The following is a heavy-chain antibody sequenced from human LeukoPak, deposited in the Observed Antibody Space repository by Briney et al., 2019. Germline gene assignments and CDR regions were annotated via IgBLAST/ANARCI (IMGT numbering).Heavy chain of an antibody. CDR1: GFTFSSYA. Sequence: GSLRLSCAASGFTFSSYAMHWVRQAPGKGLEWVAVISYDGSNKYYAGSVKGRFTISRDNSKNTLYLQMNSLRAEDTAVYYCARIYGEDAFDIWGQGTMVTVSS. D-gene: IGHD4-17*01. J-gene: IGHJ3*02. CDR2: ISYDGSNK. CDR3: ARIYGEDAFDI. V-gene: IGHV3-30-3*01.